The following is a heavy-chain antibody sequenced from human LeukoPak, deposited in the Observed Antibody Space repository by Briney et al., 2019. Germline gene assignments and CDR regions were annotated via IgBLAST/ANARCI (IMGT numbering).Heavy chain of an antibody. V-gene: IGHV3-53*01. D-gene: IGHD2-21*02. CDR3: ATGNVVVTATDAFDI. CDR1: GFTVSSNY. J-gene: IGHJ3*02. CDR2: IYSGGST. Sequence: GGSLRLSCAASGFTVSSNYMSWVRQAPGKGLEWVSVIYSGGSTYYADSVKGRFTISRDNSKNTLYLQMNSLRAEDTAVYYCATGNVVVTATDAFDIWGQGTMVTVSS.